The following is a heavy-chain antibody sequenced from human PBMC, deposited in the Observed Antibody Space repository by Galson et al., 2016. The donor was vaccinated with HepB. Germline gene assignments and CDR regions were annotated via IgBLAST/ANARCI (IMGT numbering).Heavy chain of an antibody. J-gene: IGHJ4*02. CDR2: ISGDAGHT. D-gene: IGHD2-2*03. V-gene: IGHV3-23*01. Sequence: SLRLSCAASLFTFSSYAMTWVRQAPGKGLEWVSSISGDAGHTYYADSVKGRFTISRDDSKNTLYLQMNTLRAEDTAVYYCAKSVLGLDMAFDYWGQGTLVTVSS. CDR1: LFTFSSYA. CDR3: AKSVLGLDMAFDY.